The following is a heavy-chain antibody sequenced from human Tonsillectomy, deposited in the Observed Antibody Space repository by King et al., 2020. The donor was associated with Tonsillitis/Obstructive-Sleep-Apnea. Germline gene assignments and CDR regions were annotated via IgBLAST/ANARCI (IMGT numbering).Heavy chain of an antibody. CDR3: ARGPDYDFLPGDDYYYYYGLDV. CDR1: GGSFNYYY. Sequence: VQLQQWGAGLLKPSKTLSLTCAVYGGSFNYYYWSWIRQSPGKGLEWIGEINYSGSTNYNPSLKSRVTISVDTSKNQFSLKMSSVTAADTAVYYCARGPDYDFLPGDDYYYYYGLDVWGQGTTVTVSS. V-gene: IGHV4-34*01. J-gene: IGHJ6*02. CDR2: INYSGST. D-gene: IGHD3-9*01.